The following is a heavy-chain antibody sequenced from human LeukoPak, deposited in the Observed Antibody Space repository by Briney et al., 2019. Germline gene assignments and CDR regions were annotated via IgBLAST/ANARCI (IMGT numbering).Heavy chain of an antibody. V-gene: IGHV3-64D*06. J-gene: IGHJ4*02. CDR2: IGSDGDST. CDR3: ARDNRWNDY. CDR1: GFTFSTYA. D-gene: IGHD1-1*01. Sequence: PGGSLRLSCSASGFTFSTYAIHWVRQAPGKGLEYVSAIGSDGDSTYYADSVKGRFTVSRDNSKNTLYLQMSSLRAEDTAVYYCARDNRWNDYWGQGTLVTVSS.